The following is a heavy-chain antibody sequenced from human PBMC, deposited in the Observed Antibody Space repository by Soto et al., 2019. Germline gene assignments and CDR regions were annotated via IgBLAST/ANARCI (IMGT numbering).Heavy chain of an antibody. CDR2: ISSSSSTI. D-gene: IGHD1-1*01. J-gene: IGHJ3*02. V-gene: IGHV3-48*02. CDR3: ARDRTGCEQLGSFAQLDI. CDR1: GFTFSSYS. Sequence: EVQLVESGGGLVQPGGSLRLSCAASGFTFSSYSMNWVRQAPGKGLEWVSYISSSSSTIYYADSVKGRFTISRDNAKNSLYLQMNSLRDEDTAVYSCARDRTGCEQLGSFAQLDIWGQGTMVTVAS.